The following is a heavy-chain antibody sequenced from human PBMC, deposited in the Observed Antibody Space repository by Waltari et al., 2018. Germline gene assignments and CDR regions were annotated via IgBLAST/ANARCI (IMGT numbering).Heavy chain of an antibody. CDR2: IKQDGSEK. V-gene: IGHV3-7*03. J-gene: IGHJ4*02. CDR3: ARDTSRRYYYDS. CDR1: GFTFSNHW. Sequence: EVQLVESGGGLVQPGGSLRLSCVVSGFTFSNHWMSWVRQAPGKGLEWVANIKQDGSEKYYVDSVKGRFTISRDNTENSLYLQMNSLRAEDTAVYYCARDTSRRYYYDSWGQATLVTVSS.